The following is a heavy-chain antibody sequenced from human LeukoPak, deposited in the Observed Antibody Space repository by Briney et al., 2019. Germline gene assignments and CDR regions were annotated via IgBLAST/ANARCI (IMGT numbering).Heavy chain of an antibody. CDR3: ARLMVYSYGNFDY. J-gene: IGHJ4*02. Sequence: SETLSLTCAVYGGSFSGYYWSWLRQPPGKGLEWLGEINHSGGTNYNPSLKSRVTISVDTSKNQFSLKLSSVTAADTAVYYCARLMVYSYGNFDYWGQGTLVTVSS. CDR2: INHSGGT. D-gene: IGHD5-18*01. V-gene: IGHV4-34*01. CDR1: GGSFSGYY.